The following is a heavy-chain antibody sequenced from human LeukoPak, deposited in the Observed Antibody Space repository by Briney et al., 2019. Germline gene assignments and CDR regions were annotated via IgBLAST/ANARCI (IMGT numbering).Heavy chain of an antibody. Sequence: GGSLRLSCAASGSTFSNYAMSWVRQAPGKGLEWVSGISGSGGSTYYADSAKGRFTISRDNSKNTLYLQVNSLRAEDTAVYYCASATPANDYWGQGTLVTVSS. V-gene: IGHV3-23*01. J-gene: IGHJ4*02. CDR1: GSTFSNYA. CDR3: ASATPANDY. CDR2: ISGSGGST.